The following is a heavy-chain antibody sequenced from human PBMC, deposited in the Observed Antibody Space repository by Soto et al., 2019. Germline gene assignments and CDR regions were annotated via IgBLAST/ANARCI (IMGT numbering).Heavy chain of an antibody. CDR3: ARDKGYGGNFYFDY. V-gene: IGHV4-31*03. J-gene: IGHJ4*02. Sequence: SETLSLTCTVSGGSISSGGYYWSWIRQPPGKGLEWIGYIYYSGSTYYNPSLKSRVTISVDTSKNQFSLKLSSVTAADTAVYYCARDKGYGGNFYFDYWGQGTLVTVS. D-gene: IGHD4-17*01. CDR1: GGSISSGGYY. CDR2: IYYSGST.